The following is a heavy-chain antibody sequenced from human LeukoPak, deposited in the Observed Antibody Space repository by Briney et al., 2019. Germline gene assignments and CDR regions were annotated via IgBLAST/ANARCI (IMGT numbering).Heavy chain of an antibody. CDR2: ISGSGGST. D-gene: IGHD3-22*01. J-gene: IGHJ1*01. CDR3: AKGNYYDSNHLQH. CDR1: GFTFSSYG. Sequence: GGSLRLSCAASGFTFSSYGMSWVRQAPGKGLEWVSVISGSGGSTYYAESVKGRFTISRDNSKNTLYLQLNSLRAEDTAVYYCAKGNYYDSNHLQHWGQGTLVTVSS. V-gene: IGHV3-23*01.